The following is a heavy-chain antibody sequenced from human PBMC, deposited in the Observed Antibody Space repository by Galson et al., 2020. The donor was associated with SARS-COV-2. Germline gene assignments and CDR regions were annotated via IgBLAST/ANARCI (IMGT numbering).Heavy chain of an antibody. V-gene: IGHV4-39*01. Sequence: QWYQAEMETSETLSLTCTVSGGSISSRSDYWGWIRQPPGKGLEWIGSIYYTGSTYDNPSVKSRVTISVDTSKNQFSLNLSSVTAADTAIYYCVKQGLTLDGLHWFDPWGQGTLVTVSS. CDR2: IYYTGST. CDR1: GGSISSRSDY. J-gene: IGHJ5*02. CDR3: VKQGLTLDGLHWFDP. D-gene: IGHD1-1*01.